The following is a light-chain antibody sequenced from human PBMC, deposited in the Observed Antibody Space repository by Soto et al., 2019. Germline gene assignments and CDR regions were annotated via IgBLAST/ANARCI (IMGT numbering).Light chain of an antibody. Sequence: EIVLTHSPGTLSLSPCERATLSARASQSVSSSYLAWYQQKPGQAPRLLIYGASSRATGIPDRFSGSGSGTDFTLTISRLEPEDYAVYYCQQYGSSPGFTFGGGTKVDI. CDR2: GAS. CDR1: QSVSSSY. CDR3: QQYGSSPGFT. J-gene: IGKJ4*01. V-gene: IGKV3-20*01.